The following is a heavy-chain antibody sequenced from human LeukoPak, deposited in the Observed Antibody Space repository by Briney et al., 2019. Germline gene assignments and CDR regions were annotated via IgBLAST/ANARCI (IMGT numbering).Heavy chain of an antibody. D-gene: IGHD2-2*01. CDR2: IDSSDSYT. CDR3: ARLNCRSSSTSCKNRYYYGMDV. J-gene: IGHJ6*02. CDR1: GYSFTSYW. Sequence: GESLKISCKGSGYSFTSYWISWVRQMPGKGLEWMGRIDSSDSYTNYSPSFQGHVTISADKSISTAYLQWSSLKASDTAMYYCARLNCRSSSTSCKNRYYYGMDVWGQGTTVTVSS. V-gene: IGHV5-10-1*01.